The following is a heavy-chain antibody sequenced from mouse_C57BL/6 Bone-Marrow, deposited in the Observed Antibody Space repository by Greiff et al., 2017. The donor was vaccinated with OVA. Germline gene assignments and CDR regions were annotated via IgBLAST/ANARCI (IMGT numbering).Heavy chain of an antibody. CDR2: ISNGGGST. CDR3: ARQDYGSSWWYFDV. V-gene: IGHV5-12*01. D-gene: IGHD1-1*01. J-gene: IGHJ1*03. Sequence: RVESGGGLVQPGGSLKLSCAASGFTFSDYYMYWVRQTPEKRLEWVAYISNGGGSTYYPDTVKGRFTISRDNAKNTLYLQMSRLKSEDTAMYYCARQDYGSSWWYFDVWGTGTTVTVSS. CDR1: GFTFSDYY.